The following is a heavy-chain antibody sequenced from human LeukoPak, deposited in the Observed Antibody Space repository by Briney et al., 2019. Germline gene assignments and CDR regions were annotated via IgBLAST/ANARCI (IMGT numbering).Heavy chain of an antibody. CDR1: GGSFSGYH. V-gene: IGHV4-34*01. CDR3: ASTSAMVYFDY. D-gene: IGHD5-18*01. CDR2: INHRGST. J-gene: IGHJ4*02. Sequence: SETLSLTCAVYGGSFSGYHWSWIRQPPGKGLEWIGEINHRGSTNYNPSLKSRVTISVDTSKNQFSLKLSSVTGADTAVYYCASTSAMVYFDYWGQGTLVTVSS.